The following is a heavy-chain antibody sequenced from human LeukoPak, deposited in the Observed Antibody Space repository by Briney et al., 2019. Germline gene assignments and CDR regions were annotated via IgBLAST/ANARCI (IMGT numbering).Heavy chain of an antibody. CDR1: GFTVSSNH. CDR3: ARDADYGGSPDAFDV. V-gene: IGHV3-53*01. CDR2: IYSGGTT. Sequence: GGSLRLSCAASGFTVSSNHMSWVRQAPGKGLKWVSIIYSGGTTYYADSVRGRFTISRDNSKNTLYLQMNTLRAEDTAVYYCARDADYGGSPDAFDVWGRGTIVTVSS. D-gene: IGHD4-23*01. J-gene: IGHJ3*01.